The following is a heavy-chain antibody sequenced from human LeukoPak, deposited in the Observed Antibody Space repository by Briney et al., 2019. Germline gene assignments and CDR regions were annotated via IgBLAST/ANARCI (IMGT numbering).Heavy chain of an antibody. V-gene: IGHV3-30*18. Sequence: GGSLRLSCAASGFTFSSYSMNWARQAPGKGLEWVAVISYDGSNKYYADSVKGRFTISRDNSKNTLYLQMNSLRAEDTAVYYCAKASRPRLRWPPAHYFDYWGQGTLVTVSS. J-gene: IGHJ4*02. CDR2: ISYDGSNK. CDR1: GFTFSSYS. CDR3: AKASRPRLRWPPAHYFDY. D-gene: IGHD4-23*01.